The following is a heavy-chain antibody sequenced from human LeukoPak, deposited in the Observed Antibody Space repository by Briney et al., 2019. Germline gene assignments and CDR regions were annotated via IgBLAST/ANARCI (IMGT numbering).Heavy chain of an antibody. D-gene: IGHD3-22*01. V-gene: IGHV4-39*07. CDR1: GGSISSSSYY. CDR2: TNHSGST. CDR3: ARWGNYYDSSGYLYYFDY. J-gene: IGHJ4*02. Sequence: SETLSLTCTVSGGSISSSSYYWGWIRQPPGKGLEWIGETNHSGSTNYNPSLKSRVTISVDTSKNQFSLKLSSVTAADTAVYYCARWGNYYDSSGYLYYFDYWGQGTLVTVSS.